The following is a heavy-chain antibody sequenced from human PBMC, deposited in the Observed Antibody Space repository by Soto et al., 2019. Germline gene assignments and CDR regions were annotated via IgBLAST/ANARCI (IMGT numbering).Heavy chain of an antibody. J-gene: IGHJ4*02. CDR2: ISVSGGSS. D-gene: IGHD6-19*01. CDR1: GFPFGDFA. CDR3: AKSPRPYTSGLPDYYDL. Sequence: VQLLESGGDLVQPGGSLRLACAGSGFPFGDFAMSWVRQGPGKGLEWISDISVSGGSSDYADSVKGRFTISRDNSKNTLFLQMTSLRGEDTAIYYCAKSPRPYTSGLPDYYDLGGPGTLVTVSS. V-gene: IGHV3-23*01.